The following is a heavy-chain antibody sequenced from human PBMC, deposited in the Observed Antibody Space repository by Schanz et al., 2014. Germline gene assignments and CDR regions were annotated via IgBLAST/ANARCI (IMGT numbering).Heavy chain of an antibody. J-gene: IGHJ4*02. V-gene: IGHV3-11*04. Sequence: QVQLVESGGGLVKPGGSLRLSCSASGFTFSDYFMTWIRQAPGKGLEWLSYISSSGTSTYYADSVKGRFTISRDNAKNSLYLQMNSLRVEDTAVYYCAMGGYQLHHWGQGTLVTVSS. CDR2: ISSSGTST. CDR3: AMGGYQLHH. D-gene: IGHD1-7*01. CDR1: GFTFSDYF.